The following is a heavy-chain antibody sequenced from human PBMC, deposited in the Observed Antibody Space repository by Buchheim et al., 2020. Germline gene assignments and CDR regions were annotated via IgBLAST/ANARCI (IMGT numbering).Heavy chain of an antibody. Sequence: EVQLLESGGGLVQPGGSLRLSCAASGFTFSSYAMTWVRQAPGKGLEWVSGISGSGDSTYYADSVKGRFTISRDNSKNTLYLQMNSLRAEDTAVYYWAKAPSGGDSNGYYRYFDYWGQGTL. CDR1: GFTFSSYA. D-gene: IGHD3-22*01. V-gene: IGHV3-23*01. CDR2: ISGSGDST. J-gene: IGHJ4*02. CDR3: AKAPSGGDSNGYYRYFDY.